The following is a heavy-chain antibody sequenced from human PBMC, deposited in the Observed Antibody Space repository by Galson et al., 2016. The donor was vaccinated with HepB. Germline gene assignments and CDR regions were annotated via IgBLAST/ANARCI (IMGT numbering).Heavy chain of an antibody. V-gene: IGHV1-69*10. J-gene: IGHJ2*01. CDR3: ARGPDLQLVWYFDL. Sequence: SVKVSCKASGGAFTNHVVTWLRQAPGQGLEWMGGIIPTLDLLKSAQRFRNRVTITADKSTNTVYLELRRLTSDDTAIYYCARGPDLQLVWYFDLWGRGTLVTVSS. CDR1: GGAFTNHV. CDR2: IIPTLDLL. D-gene: IGHD1-1*01.